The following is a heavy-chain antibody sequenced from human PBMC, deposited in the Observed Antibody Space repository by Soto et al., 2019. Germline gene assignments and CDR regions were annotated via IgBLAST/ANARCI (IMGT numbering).Heavy chain of an antibody. Sequence: SVKVSCKASGGTFSSYAISWVRQAPGQGLEWMGGIIPIFGTANYAQKFQGRVTITADKSTSTAYMELSSLRSEATAVYYCARTKLELGERTYYYYGMDVWGQGTTVTVSS. CDR3: ARTKLELGERTYYYYGMDV. CDR1: GGTFSSYA. J-gene: IGHJ6*02. CDR2: IIPIFGTA. V-gene: IGHV1-69*06. D-gene: IGHD1-7*01.